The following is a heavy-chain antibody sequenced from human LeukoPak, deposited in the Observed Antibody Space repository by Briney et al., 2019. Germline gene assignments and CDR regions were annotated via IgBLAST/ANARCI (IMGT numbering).Heavy chain of an antibody. CDR1: GGSISSYY. V-gene: IGHV4-4*07. CDR3: AGGYYGAPNRLYDY. Sequence: SETLSLTCTVSGGSISSYYWSWIRQPAGKGLEWIGRIYTSGSTNYNPSLKSRVTMSVDTSKNQLSLKLSSVTAADTAVYYCAGGYYGAPNRLYDYWGQGTLVTVSS. CDR2: IYTSGST. D-gene: IGHD4-17*01. J-gene: IGHJ4*02.